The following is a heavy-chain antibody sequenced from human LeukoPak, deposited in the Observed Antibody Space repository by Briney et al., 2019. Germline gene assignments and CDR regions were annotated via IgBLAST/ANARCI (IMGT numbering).Heavy chain of an antibody. V-gene: IGHV3-30*02. CDR2: IRFDGSYK. CDR1: GFTFNNYG. Sequence: QAGGSLRLSCATSGFTFNNYGMHWVRQAPGKGLEWVTFIRFDGSYKLYTDSVKGRFTISRDNSKNTLYLQMNSLGAEDTAVYYCAREVAAAVDFWGQGTLVTVSS. D-gene: IGHD6-13*01. J-gene: IGHJ4*02. CDR3: AREVAAAVDF.